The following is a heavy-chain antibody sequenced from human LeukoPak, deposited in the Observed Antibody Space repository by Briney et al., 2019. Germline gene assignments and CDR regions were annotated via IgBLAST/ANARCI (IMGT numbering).Heavy chain of an antibody. CDR1: GGSISSYY. CDR3: ARVSSGWYWGWFDP. J-gene: IGHJ5*02. CDR2: IYTSGSA. Sequence: PSETLSLTCTVSGGSISSYYWSWIRQPAGKGLEWIGRIYTSGSANYNPSLKSRVTMSVDTSKNQFSLKLSSVTAADTAVYYCARVSSGWYWGWFDPWGQGTLVTVSS. V-gene: IGHV4-4*07. D-gene: IGHD6-19*01.